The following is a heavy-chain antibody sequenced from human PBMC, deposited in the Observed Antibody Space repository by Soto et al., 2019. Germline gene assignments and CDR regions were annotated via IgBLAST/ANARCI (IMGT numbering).Heavy chain of an antibody. J-gene: IGHJ4*02. V-gene: IGHV3-9*01. CDR3: AKAASYYYGSGSLH. D-gene: IGHD3-10*01. CDR1: GFTFDDYA. CDR2: ISWNSGSI. Sequence: EVRLVESGGGLVQPGRSLRLSCAASGFTFDDYAMHWVRQAPGKGLEWVSGISWNSGSIGYADSVKGRFTISRDNAKNSLYLQMNSLRAEDTALYYCAKAASYYYGSGSLHWGQGTLVTVSS.